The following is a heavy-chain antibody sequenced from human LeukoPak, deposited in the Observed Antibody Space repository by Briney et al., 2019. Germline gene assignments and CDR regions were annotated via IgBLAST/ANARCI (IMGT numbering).Heavy chain of an antibody. CDR2: INWNGGST. Sequence: AGGSLRLSCAASGFTFDDYGMSWVRQAPGKGLEWVSGINWNGGSTGYADSVKGRFTISRDNAKNSLYLQMNSLRAEDTALYYCARIRYCSSTSCYGPAGYYYMDVWGKGTTVTVSS. CDR3: ARIRYCSSTSCYGPAGYYYMDV. V-gene: IGHV3-20*04. J-gene: IGHJ6*03. D-gene: IGHD2-2*01. CDR1: GFTFDDYG.